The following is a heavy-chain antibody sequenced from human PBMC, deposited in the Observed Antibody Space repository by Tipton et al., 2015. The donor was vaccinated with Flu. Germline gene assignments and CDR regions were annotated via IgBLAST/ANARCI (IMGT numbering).Heavy chain of an antibody. D-gene: IGHD1-14*01. V-gene: IGHV3-9*01. Sequence: SLRLSCAVSGFTVSTSYMSWVRQPPGKGLEWVSGISWNSDIDYADSVKGRFTISRDNARNSLYLQMNSLRVEDTAFYYCAKNNGPRSYKYGMDVWGQGTTVTVSS. CDR1: GFTVSTSY. CDR3: AKNNGPRSYKYGMDV. J-gene: IGHJ6*02. CDR2: ISWNSDI.